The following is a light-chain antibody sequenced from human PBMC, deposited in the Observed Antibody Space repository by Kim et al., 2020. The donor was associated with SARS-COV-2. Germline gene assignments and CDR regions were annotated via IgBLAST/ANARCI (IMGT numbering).Light chain of an antibody. J-gene: IGKJ1*01. CDR3: QQYGMT. CDR1: QTVTSNY. V-gene: IGKV3-20*01. CDR2: GAS. Sequence: EIVLTQSPGTLSLSPGERATLSCRASQTVTSNYLAWYQQKPGQAPRLLIYGASSRATGIPDRFSGSGSGTDFTLTISRLEPEDVAVYYCQQYGMTFGQGTKVDIK.